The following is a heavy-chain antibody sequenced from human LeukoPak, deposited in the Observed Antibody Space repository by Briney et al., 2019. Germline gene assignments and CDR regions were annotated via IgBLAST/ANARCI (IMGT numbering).Heavy chain of an antibody. CDR2: IYHSGST. D-gene: IGHD2-2*01. CDR3: ARVGGVVPAAYFDY. V-gene: IGHV4-30-2*01. Sequence: SQTLSLTCTVSGGSISSGGYYWSWIRQPPGKGLEWIGYIYHSGSTYYNPSLKSRVTISVDRSKNQFSLKLSSVTAADTAVYYCARVGGVVPAAYFDYWGQGTLVTVSS. J-gene: IGHJ4*02. CDR1: GGSISSGGYY.